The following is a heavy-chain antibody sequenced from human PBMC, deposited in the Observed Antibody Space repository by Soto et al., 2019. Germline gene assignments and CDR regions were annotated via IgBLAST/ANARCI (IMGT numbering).Heavy chain of an antibody. CDR1: GFTFSDYY. CDR3: ARDFDYVETRRYYYGLFND. V-gene: IGHV3-11*01. CDR2: ISSSGSTI. D-gene: IGHD3-22*01. Sequence: PGGSLRLSCAASGFTFSDYYMSWIRQAPGKGLEWVSYISSSGSTIYYADSVKGRFTISRDNATNSLYLQMNNLRAEDTAVYYCARDFDYVETRRYYYGLFNDWGQRAQVTVAS. J-gene: IGHJ4*01.